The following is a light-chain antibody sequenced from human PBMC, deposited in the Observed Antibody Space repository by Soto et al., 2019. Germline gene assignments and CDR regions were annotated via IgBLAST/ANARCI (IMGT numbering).Light chain of an antibody. V-gene: IGKV3-11*01. J-gene: IGKJ3*01. Sequence: EIVWTQSPATLSLSPGERATLSCGASQSLSSYLAWYQQKPGQAPRLLIYDASNRATGIPARFSGSGSGTDFTLTISSLEPEDFALYYCQQRSNWPPFTFGPGTKVDIK. CDR1: QSLSSY. CDR3: QQRSNWPPFT. CDR2: DAS.